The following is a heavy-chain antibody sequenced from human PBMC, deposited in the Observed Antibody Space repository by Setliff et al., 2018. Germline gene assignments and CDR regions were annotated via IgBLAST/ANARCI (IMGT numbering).Heavy chain of an antibody. J-gene: IGHJ3*01. CDR1: GYTFNSYG. D-gene: IGHD2-21*02. CDR2: ISCYDGNT. Sequence: GASVKVSCKASGYTFNSYGITWVRQAPGQGLEWMGWISCYDGNTRYARKIQGRATMTTDTSTTTAYMELMSLTSDDTAVYYCARDWFCSGGDCSDVFDFWGQGTMVTVSS. CDR3: ARDWFCSGGDCSDVFDF. V-gene: IGHV1-18*01.